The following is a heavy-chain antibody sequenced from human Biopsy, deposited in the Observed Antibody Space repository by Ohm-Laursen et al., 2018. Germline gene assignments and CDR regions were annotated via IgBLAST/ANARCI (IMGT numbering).Heavy chain of an antibody. J-gene: IGHJ4*02. CDR1: GGSINSYY. Sequence: GTLSLTCTVSGGSINSYYWSWMRQPSGKGLEWIGRLFTSGTTNYSPSLNNRVTMSVDTSKNQFSLRLTSVTAADTAVYYCVRGGSGSFPFDYWGPGTLVTVSS. CDR2: LFTSGTT. V-gene: IGHV4-4*07. D-gene: IGHD3-10*01. CDR3: VRGGSGSFPFDY.